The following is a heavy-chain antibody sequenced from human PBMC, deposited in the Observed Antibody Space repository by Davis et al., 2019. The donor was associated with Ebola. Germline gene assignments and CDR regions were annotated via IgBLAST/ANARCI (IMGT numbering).Heavy chain of an antibody. CDR2: INHSGST. J-gene: IGHJ3*01. D-gene: IGHD4-23*01. CDR3: ARLSSWYLAFDV. Sequence: SETLSLTCAVSGGSISSSNWWSWVRQPPGKGLEWIGEINHSGSTNYNPSLKSRVTISVDTSKNQFSLKLSSVTAADTAVYYCARLSSWYLAFDVWGQGTMVTVSS. V-gene: IGHV4-4*02. CDR1: GGSISSSNW.